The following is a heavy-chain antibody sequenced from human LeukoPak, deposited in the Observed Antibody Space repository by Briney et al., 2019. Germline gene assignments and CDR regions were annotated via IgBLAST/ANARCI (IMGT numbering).Heavy chain of an antibody. CDR2: ISSSATST. D-gene: IGHD1-14*01. CDR1: GFSFSSYE. Sequence: GGSLRLSCSASGFSFSSYEMNWVRQAPGKGLEWVSHISSSATSTYYADSVKGRFTISRDNSKNTLYLHINSLRAEDTAVYYCVKDNPLDYWGQGTLVIVSS. J-gene: IGHJ4*02. CDR3: VKDNPLDY. V-gene: IGHV3-48*03.